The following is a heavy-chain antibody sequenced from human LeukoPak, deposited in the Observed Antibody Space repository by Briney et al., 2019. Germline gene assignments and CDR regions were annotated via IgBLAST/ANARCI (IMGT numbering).Heavy chain of an antibody. D-gene: IGHD6-6*01. CDR1: GGSISSGGYY. Sequence: SETLSLTCTVSGGSISSGGYYWSWIRHHPGKGLEWSGYIYYSGSTYYNPSLKSRFTISVDTSKNQFSLKLSSVTAADTAVYYCAREAYSSSSKISSGIDYWGQGTLVTVSS. V-gene: IGHV4-31*03. CDR3: AREAYSSSSKISSGIDY. J-gene: IGHJ4*02. CDR2: IYYSGST.